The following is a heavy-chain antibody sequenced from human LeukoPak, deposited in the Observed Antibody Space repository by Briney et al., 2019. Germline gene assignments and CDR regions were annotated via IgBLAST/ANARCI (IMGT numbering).Heavy chain of an antibody. D-gene: IGHD3-9*01. V-gene: IGHV4-4*02. J-gene: IGHJ3*02. CDR2: IYYSGRT. Sequence: TSETLSLTCAVSGGSIRSSNWWSWVRQPPGKGLEWIGEIYYSGRTNYNPPLKRRVTISVDKSKNQFSLKLSSVTAAETAVYYCARDPYDTTFHDAFDIWGQGTMVTVSS. CDR1: GGSIRSSNW. CDR3: ARDPYDTTFHDAFDI.